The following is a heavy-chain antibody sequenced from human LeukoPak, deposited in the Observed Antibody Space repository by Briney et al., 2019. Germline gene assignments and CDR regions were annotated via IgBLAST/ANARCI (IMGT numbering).Heavy chain of an antibody. D-gene: IGHD5-18*01. CDR2: IWYDGSDK. CDR3: ARDSAAGGQLWLTY. V-gene: IGHV3-33*01. J-gene: IGHJ4*02. CDR1: EFTFSSYA. Sequence: GGSLRLSCAASEFTFSSYAMHWVRQAPGKGLEWVAVIWYDGSDKYYVDSVKGRFTISRDNSRNTLHLQMNSLRAEDTAVYYCARDSAAGGQLWLTYWGQGTLVTVSS.